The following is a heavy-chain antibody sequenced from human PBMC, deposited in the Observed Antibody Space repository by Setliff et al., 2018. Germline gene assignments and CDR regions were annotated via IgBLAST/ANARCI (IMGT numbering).Heavy chain of an antibody. CDR1: GGTFSSYA. Sequence: SVKVSCKASGGTFSSYAISWVRQAPGQGLEWMGGIIPIFGTANYAQKFQGRVTITADESTSTAYMELSSLRSQDAAVYYCASSRDYNFWSGYYSPLDYWGQGTLVTVSS. J-gene: IGHJ4*02. CDR3: ASSRDYNFWSGYYSPLDY. D-gene: IGHD3-3*01. CDR2: IIPIFGTA. V-gene: IGHV1-69*13.